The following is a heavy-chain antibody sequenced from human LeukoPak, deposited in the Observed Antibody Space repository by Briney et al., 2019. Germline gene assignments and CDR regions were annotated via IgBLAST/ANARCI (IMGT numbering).Heavy chain of an antibody. CDR1: GGSISSGGYY. D-gene: IGHD1-26*01. CDR3: VRDRYSGSYPTNFDY. CDR2: IYYSGST. V-gene: IGHV4-31*03. Sequence: PSETLSLTCTVSGGSISSGGYYWSWIRQHPGKGLEWIGYIYYSGSTYYNPSLKSRVTISVDTSKKQFSLKLSSVTAADTAVYYCVRDRYSGSYPTNFDYWGQGTLVTVSS. J-gene: IGHJ4*02.